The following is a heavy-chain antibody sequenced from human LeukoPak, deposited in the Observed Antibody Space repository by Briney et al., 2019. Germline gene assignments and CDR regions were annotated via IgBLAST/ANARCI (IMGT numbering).Heavy chain of an antibody. CDR1: GDSISSSSYY. J-gene: IGHJ3*02. CDR2: IYYSGSS. V-gene: IGHV4-39*07. Sequence: SETLSLTCTVSGDSISSSSYYWGWIRQPPGKGLEWIGSIYYSGSSYYNPSLKSRVTISVDTSKNQFSLKLSSVTAADTAVYCCAAQWLPGFDIWGQGTMVTVSS. D-gene: IGHD3-22*01. CDR3: AAQWLPGFDI.